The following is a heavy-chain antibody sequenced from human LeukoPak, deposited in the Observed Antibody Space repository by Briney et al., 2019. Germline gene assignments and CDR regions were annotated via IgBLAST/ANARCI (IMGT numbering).Heavy chain of an antibody. CDR2: INHSGST. CDR1: GGSFSGYY. J-gene: IGHJ4*02. D-gene: IGHD4-11*01. V-gene: IGHV4-34*01. Sequence: SETLSLTCAVYGGSFSGYYWSWIRQPPGKGLEWIGEINHSGSTNYNPSLKSRVTISVDTSKNQFSLKLSSVTAADTAVYYCVRGPQSTAVDFDYWGQGTLVTVSS. CDR3: VRGPQSTAVDFDY.